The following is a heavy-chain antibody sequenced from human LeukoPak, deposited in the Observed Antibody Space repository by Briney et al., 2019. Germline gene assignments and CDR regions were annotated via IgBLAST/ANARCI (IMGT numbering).Heavy chain of an antibody. CDR1: GGTFSSYA. V-gene: IGHV1-69*13. J-gene: IGHJ6*03. D-gene: IGHD3-10*01. CDR3: ARAQDMVRGVTSVYYYYMDV. CDR2: IIPIFGTA. Sequence: SVKVSCKASGGTFSSYAISWVRQAPGQGLEWMGGIIPIFGTANYAQKFQGRVTITADESTSTAYMELSSLRSEDTAVYYCARAQDMVRGVTSVYYYYMDVWGKGTTVTVSS.